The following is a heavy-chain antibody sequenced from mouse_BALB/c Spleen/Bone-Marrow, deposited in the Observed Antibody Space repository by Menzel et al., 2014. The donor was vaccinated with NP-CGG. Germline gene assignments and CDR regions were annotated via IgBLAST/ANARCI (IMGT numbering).Heavy chain of an antibody. J-gene: IGHJ4*01. Sequence: QVQLKESGHGLVAPSQSLSITCTVSGFSLTGYGVSWVRQPPGKGLEWLGVIWGDGSTDYNSALKSRLSISKDDSKSQVFLKMNSLQTDDTARYYCARDSLLITRALDYWGQGTSVTVS. CDR3: ARDSLLITRALDY. CDR2: IWGDGST. V-gene: IGHV2-6-7*01. D-gene: IGHD2-4*01. CDR1: GFSLTGYG.